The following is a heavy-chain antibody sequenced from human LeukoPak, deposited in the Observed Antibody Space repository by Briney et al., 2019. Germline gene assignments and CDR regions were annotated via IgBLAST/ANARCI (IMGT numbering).Heavy chain of an antibody. J-gene: IGHJ4*02. D-gene: IGHD4-17*01. CDR2: IYTSGST. Sequence: SGTLSLTCTVSGGSISSYYWSWIRQPAGKGLEWIGRIYTSGSTNYNPSLKSRVTMSVDTSKNQFSLKLSSVTAADTAVYYCASSSALYGDPAILDYWGQGTLVTVSS. CDR1: GGSISSYY. V-gene: IGHV4-4*07. CDR3: ASSSALYGDPAILDY.